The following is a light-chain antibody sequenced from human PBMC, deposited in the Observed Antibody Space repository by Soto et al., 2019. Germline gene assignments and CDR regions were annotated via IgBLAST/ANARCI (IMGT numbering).Light chain of an antibody. CDR2: WAS. V-gene: IGKV4-1*01. Sequence: DIVMTQSPDSLAVSLGERATINYKSSQGVLYSSNNKNYLAWYQQKTGHPPKLPTYWASTRQSGVPDRFSGGGSGTDFTLTISTLQAEDVAVYYCQQYFSTPLTFGGGTKV. CDR3: QQYFSTPLT. J-gene: IGKJ4*01. CDR1: QGVLYSSNNKNY.